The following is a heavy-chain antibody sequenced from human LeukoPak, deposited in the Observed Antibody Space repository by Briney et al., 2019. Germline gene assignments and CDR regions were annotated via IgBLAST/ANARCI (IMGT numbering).Heavy chain of an antibody. CDR2: IDPSDSYT. V-gene: IGHV5-10-1*01. CDR3: ARNYGDYSNYGMDV. D-gene: IGHD4-17*01. J-gene: IGHJ6*04. Sequence: PGESLKISCKGSGYSFTSYWISWVRQMPGKGLEWMGRIDPSDSYTNYSPSFQGHVTISADKSISTAHLQWSSLKASDTAMYYCARNYGDYSNYGMDVWGKGTTVTVSS. CDR1: GYSFTSYW.